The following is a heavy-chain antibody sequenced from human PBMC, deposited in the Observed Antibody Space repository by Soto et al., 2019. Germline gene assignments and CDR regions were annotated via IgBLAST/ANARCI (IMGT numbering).Heavy chain of an antibody. J-gene: IGHJ6*02. CDR2: ISGSGGST. Sequence: EVQLLESGGGLVQPGGSLRLSCAASGFTFSSYAMSWVRQAPGKGLEWVSAISGSGGSTYYADSVKGRFTISRDNSKNTVYLQMNSLRAEDTAVYYCARPTVTTEYYYYYGMDVWGQGTTVTVSS. CDR1: GFTFSSYA. V-gene: IGHV3-23*01. D-gene: IGHD4-17*01. CDR3: ARPTVTTEYYYYYGMDV.